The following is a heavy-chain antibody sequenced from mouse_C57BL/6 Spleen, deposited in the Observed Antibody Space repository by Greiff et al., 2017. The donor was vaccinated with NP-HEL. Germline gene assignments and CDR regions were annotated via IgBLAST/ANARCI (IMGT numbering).Heavy chain of an antibody. CDR1: GYTFTSYW. Sequence: QVQLQQPGAELVKPGASVKMSCKASGYTFTSYWITWVKQRPGQGLEWIGDIYPGSGSTNYNEKFKSKATLTVDTSSSTAYMQLSSLTSEDSAVYYWAREGVGDYDGFAYWGQGTLVTVSA. J-gene: IGHJ3*01. D-gene: IGHD2-4*01. CDR3: AREGVGDYDGFAY. CDR2: IYPGSGST. V-gene: IGHV1-55*01.